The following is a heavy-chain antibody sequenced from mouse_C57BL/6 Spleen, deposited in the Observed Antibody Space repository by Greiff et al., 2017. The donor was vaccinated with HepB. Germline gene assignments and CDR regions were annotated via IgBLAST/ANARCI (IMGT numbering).Heavy chain of an antibody. CDR3: ARLDYYGSSPFYAMDY. CDR1: GYTFTGYW. D-gene: IGHD1-1*01. J-gene: IGHJ4*01. V-gene: IGHV1-9*01. Sequence: VKLVESGAELMKPGASVKLSCKATGYTFTGYWIEWVKQRPGHGLEWIGEILPGSGSTNYNEKFKGKATFTADTSSNTAYMQLSSLTTEDSAIYYCARLDYYGSSPFYAMDYWGQGTSVTVSS. CDR2: ILPGSGST.